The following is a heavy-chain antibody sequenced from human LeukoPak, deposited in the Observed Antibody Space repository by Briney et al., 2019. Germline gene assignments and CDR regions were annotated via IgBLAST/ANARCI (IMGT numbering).Heavy chain of an antibody. CDR3: VRLRRNSDTSGFYYYYDF. V-gene: IGHV3-21*01. Sequence: GSLRLSCLASGHTFSSYSINWVRQPPGKGLEWVSSMNVRRNYIYYADSVRGRFRISRDDARDSLYLQMNSLRGEDTAVYYCVRLRRNSDTSGFYYYYDFWGQGTLVTVS. J-gene: IGHJ4*02. CDR1: GHTFSSYS. CDR2: MNVRRNYI. D-gene: IGHD3-22*01.